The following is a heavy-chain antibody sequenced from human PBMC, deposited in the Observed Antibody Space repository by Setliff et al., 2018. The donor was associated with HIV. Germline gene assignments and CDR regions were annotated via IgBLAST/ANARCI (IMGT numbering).Heavy chain of an antibody. CDR1: GGSFSNYA. J-gene: IGHJ4*02. V-gene: IGHV1-69*05. D-gene: IGHD2-15*01. Sequence: SVKVSCKASGGSFSNYAFSWVRQAPGQGLEWMGGIIPIFGTSNYARKFQGRVTMTSDTSTSTVYMELSSLTSEDTAVYYCVRDLHGGFFDYWGQGAMGTVSS. CDR3: VRDLHGGFFDY. CDR2: IIPIFGTS.